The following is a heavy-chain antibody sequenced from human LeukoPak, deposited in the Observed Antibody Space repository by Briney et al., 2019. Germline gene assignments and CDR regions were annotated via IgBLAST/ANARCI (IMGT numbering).Heavy chain of an antibody. CDR2: IYHSGTT. V-gene: IGHV4-4*02. J-gene: IGHJ4*02. D-gene: IGHD2-2*01. Sequence: KSSETLSLTCAVSGESISSSNWWSWVRQPPGKGLEWIGEIYHSGTTNYNPSLKSRVTISFDTSKNQFSLNLRSVTAADTAIYYCANKVYCSTTSCYHAGYWGQGTLVTVSS. CDR3: ANKVYCSTTSCYHAGY. CDR1: GESISSSNW.